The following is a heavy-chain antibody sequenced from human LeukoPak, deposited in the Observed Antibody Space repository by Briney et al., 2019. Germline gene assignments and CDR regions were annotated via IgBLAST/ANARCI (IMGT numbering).Heavy chain of an antibody. CDR1: EFPLAIYA. D-gene: IGHD6-13*01. CDR3: AKWNRIAAAGKEGEVGFDY. Sequence: PGGPWSPSGAPSEFPLAIYAINGSAQPPAKGREWVEFFSLEGRSKYHADSVKGRFIISRDDSKNTLYLQMNSLRAEDTAVYYCAKWNRIAAAGKEGEVGFDYWGQGTLVTVSS. J-gene: IGHJ4*02. CDR2: FSLEGRSK. V-gene: IGHV3-30-3*02.